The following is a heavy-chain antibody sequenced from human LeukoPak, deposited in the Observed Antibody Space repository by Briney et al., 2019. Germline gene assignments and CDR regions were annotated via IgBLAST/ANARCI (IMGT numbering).Heavy chain of an antibody. CDR2: IGGRGGGT. J-gene: IGHJ4*02. CDR1: GFTFSNYA. D-gene: IGHD3-9*01. CDR3: AKWGDYDILTGYYDSDY. V-gene: IGHV3-23*01. Sequence: GGSLRLSRAASGFTFSNYAMSWVRQAPEKGLEWVSAIGGRGGGTYYADSVKGRFTVSRDDSKNTLYLQMNSLRAEDTAVYYCAKWGDYDILTGYYDSDYWGQGTLVTVSS.